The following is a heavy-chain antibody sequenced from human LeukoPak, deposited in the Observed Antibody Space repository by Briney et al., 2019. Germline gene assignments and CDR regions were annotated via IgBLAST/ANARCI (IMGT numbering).Heavy chain of an antibody. CDR3: VAGRWGSLDEFDY. CDR2: ISWDGADT. J-gene: IGHJ4*02. Sequence: GGSLRLSCAASGLTFEDYTMHWVRQAPGKGLEWISLISWDGADTYYADSVKGRFTISRDNTKNSLYLQMNSLRTEDIALYYCVAGRWGSLDEFDYWRQGTLVIVSS. CDR1: GLTFEDYT. D-gene: IGHD3-16*01. V-gene: IGHV3-43*01.